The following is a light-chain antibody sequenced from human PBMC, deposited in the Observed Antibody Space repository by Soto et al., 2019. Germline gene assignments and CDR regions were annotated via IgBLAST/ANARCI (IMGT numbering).Light chain of an antibody. CDR2: QDI. CDR1: SSDVGGYSL. V-gene: IGLV2-23*01. CDR3: CSYAVGTSVV. Sequence: QSALTQPASVSGSLGQTITISCTGTSSDVGGYSLVSWYQQYPGKAPRLMITQDIERPSGVSNRLAASMSGHTASLTISGRQTEDEANSYCCSYAVGTSVVFGGGTKLTVL. J-gene: IGLJ2*01.